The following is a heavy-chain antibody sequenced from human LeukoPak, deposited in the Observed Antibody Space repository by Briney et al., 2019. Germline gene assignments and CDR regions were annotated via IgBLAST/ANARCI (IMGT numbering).Heavy chain of an antibody. V-gene: IGHV1-18*01. Sequence: ASVKVSCKASGYTFTSYGISWVRQAPGQGLEWIGWISAHNGNTNYAQKLQGRVTMTTDTSTSTAYMELRSLRSDDTAVYYCARYLGYCSGGSCYLSSWFDPWGQGTLVTVSS. CDR3: ARYLGYCSGGSCYLSSWFDP. CDR1: GYTFTSYG. D-gene: IGHD2-15*01. CDR2: ISAHNGNT. J-gene: IGHJ5*02.